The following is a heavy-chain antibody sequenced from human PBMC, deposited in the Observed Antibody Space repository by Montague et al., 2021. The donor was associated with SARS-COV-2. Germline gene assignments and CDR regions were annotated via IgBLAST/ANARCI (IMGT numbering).Heavy chain of an antibody. CDR1: GFTFSSYG. Sequence: SLRLSCAASGFTFSSYGMHWVRQAPGKGLEWVAVIWYDGSNKYYADSVKGRFTIPRDNSKNTLYLQMNSLRAEDTAVYYCARGRIEVSMIVVVLTGASYYMDVWGKGTTVTVSS. D-gene: IGHD3-22*01. CDR2: IWYDGSNK. V-gene: IGHV3-33*01. J-gene: IGHJ6*03. CDR3: ARGRIEVSMIVVVLTGASYYMDV.